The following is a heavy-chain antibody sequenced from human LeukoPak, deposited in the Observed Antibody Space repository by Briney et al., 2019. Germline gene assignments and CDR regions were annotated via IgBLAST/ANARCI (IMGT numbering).Heavy chain of an antibody. J-gene: IGHJ4*02. CDR1: GGSISSSSYY. Sequence: PSETLSLTCTVSGGSISSSSYYWGWIRQPPGKGLEWIGSIYYSGSTYYNPSLKSRVTISVDTSKNQFSLKLSSVTAADTAVYYCARSPPVGSGSSVSDYWGQGTLVTVSS. CDR2: IYYSGST. D-gene: IGHD3-10*01. CDR3: ARSPPVGSGSSVSDY. V-gene: IGHV4-39*07.